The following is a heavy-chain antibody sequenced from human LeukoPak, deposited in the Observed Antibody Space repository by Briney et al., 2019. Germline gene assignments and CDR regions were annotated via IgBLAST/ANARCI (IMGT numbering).Heavy chain of an antibody. Sequence: GGSLRLSCATSGFTFSSYGMHWVRQAPGKGLEWVSAISGSGGSTYYADSVKGRFTISRDNSKNTLYLQMNSLRAEDTAVYYCARDATTGGYYYGMDVWGQGTTVTVSS. J-gene: IGHJ6*02. CDR1: GFTFSSYG. V-gene: IGHV3-23*01. CDR3: ARDATTGGYYYGMDV. D-gene: IGHD1-14*01. CDR2: ISGSGGST.